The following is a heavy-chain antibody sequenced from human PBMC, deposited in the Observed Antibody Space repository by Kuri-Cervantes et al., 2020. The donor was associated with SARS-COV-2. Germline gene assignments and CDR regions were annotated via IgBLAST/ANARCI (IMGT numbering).Heavy chain of an antibody. Sequence: GESLKISCTASGFIFSDYYMTWIRQAPGKGLEWVSNIGPSGTTKYYADSVKGRFTISRDNAKNSLYLQMSSLRAEDTAVYYCAREGYYDSSGNYAATGMDVWGKGTTVTVSS. CDR3: AREGYYDSSGNYAATGMDV. J-gene: IGHJ6*03. D-gene: IGHD3-22*01. CDR1: GFIFSDYY. CDR2: IGPSGTTK. V-gene: IGHV3-11*04.